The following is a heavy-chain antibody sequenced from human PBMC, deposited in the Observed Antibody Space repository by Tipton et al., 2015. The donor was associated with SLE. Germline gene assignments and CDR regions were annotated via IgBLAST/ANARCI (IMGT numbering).Heavy chain of an antibody. Sequence: SLRLSCAASGFTFSSYAMHWVRQAPGKGLEWVAVISYDGSNKYYADSVKGRFTISRDNSKNTLYLQMNSLRAEDTAVYYCARVKDYYENWFDPWGQGTLVTVSS. CDR1: GFTFSSYA. J-gene: IGHJ5*02. CDR2: ISYDGSNK. D-gene: IGHD3-22*01. CDR3: ARVKDYYENWFDP. V-gene: IGHV3-30-3*01.